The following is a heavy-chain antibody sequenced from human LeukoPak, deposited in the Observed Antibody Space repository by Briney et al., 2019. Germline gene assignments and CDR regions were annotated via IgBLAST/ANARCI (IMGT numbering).Heavy chain of an antibody. CDR3: ARDPLGAHFDF. CDR1: GFTFGDYA. J-gene: IGHJ4*02. V-gene: IGHV3-21*04. CDR2: ITTSSTYI. D-gene: IGHD1-26*01. Sequence: PGRSLRLSCTASGFTFGDYAMSWFRQAPGKGLEWVSSITTSSTYISYADSVKGRFTISRDNAKNSLFLQMNTLRAEDTAVYYCARDPLGAHFDFWGQGTLVTVSS.